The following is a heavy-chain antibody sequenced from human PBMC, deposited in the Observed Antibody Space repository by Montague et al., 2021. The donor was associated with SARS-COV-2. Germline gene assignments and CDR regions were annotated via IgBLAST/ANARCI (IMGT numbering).Heavy chain of an antibody. CDR2: IFYRRTT. CDR1: GDSMTYFY. Sequence: SESLSLTCTVSGDSMTYFYWCWIRQTPAKGLEWIGYIFYRRTTKYNPSLESRVTITVYTSKDQFYLKLNSVTAADTAVYYCARGATRTFDYWGQGTRVTVSS. V-gene: IGHV4-59*01. CDR3: ARGATRTFDY. D-gene: IGHD1-1*01. J-gene: IGHJ4*02.